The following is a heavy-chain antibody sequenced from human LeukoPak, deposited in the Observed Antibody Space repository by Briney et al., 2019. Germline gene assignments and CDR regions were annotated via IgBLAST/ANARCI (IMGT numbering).Heavy chain of an antibody. V-gene: IGHV1-69*04. D-gene: IGHD5-24*01. J-gene: IGHJ3*02. Sequence: SVKVSCKASGGTFSSYAISWVRQAPGQGLEWMGRIIPILGIANYAQKFQGRVTITADESTSTAYMELSSLRSEDTAVYYCARGRRDGYEDAFDIWGQGTMVTVSS. CDR3: ARGRRDGYEDAFDI. CDR1: GGTFSSYA. CDR2: IIPILGIA.